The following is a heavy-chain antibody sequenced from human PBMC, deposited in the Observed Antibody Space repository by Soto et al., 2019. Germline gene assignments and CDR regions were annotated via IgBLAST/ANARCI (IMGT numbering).Heavy chain of an antibody. Sequence: GGSLRLSCAASGFTFSTYGMHWVRQAPGKGLEWVAVIWYDGSKIYYADSVKGRFTISRDNSKSTLYLQMNSLRAEDTAVYYCARPLEQHQLGFGMDVWGQGSPVTVSA. CDR2: IWYDGSKI. D-gene: IGHD6-13*01. CDR3: ARPLEQHQLGFGMDV. CDR1: GFTFSTYG. J-gene: IGHJ6*01. V-gene: IGHV3-33*01.